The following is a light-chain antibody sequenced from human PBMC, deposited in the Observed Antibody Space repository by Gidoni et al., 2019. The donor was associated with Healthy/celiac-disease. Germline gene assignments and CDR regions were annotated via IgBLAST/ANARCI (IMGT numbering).Light chain of an antibody. CDR1: SSDVGSYNL. CDR3: CSYAGSHVV. V-gene: IGLV2-23*01. J-gene: IGLJ2*01. Sequence: QSALTQPASVSGSPGQSLTISCTGTSSDVGSYNLVSWYQQHPGKAPKLMIYEGSKRHSGVSNRFSGSKSGNTASLTISGLQAEDEADYYCCSYAGSHVVFGGGTKLTVL. CDR2: EGS.